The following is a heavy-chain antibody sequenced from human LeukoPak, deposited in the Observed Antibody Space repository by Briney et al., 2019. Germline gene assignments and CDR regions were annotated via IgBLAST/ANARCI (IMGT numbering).Heavy chain of an antibody. CDR2: INHSGST. Sequence: PSETLSLTCAVYGGSFSGYYWSWIRQPPGKGLEWIGEINHSGSTNYNPSLESRVTISVDTYKNQYSLKLSSVTAADTAVYYCASFPARPKTTFGTYYYYGMDVWGQGTTVTVSS. D-gene: IGHD3-10*02. V-gene: IGHV4-34*01. CDR3: ASFPARPKTTFGTYYYYGMDV. J-gene: IGHJ6*02. CDR1: GGSFSGYY.